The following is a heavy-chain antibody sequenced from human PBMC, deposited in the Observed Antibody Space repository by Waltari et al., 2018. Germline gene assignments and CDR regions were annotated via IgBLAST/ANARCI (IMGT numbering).Heavy chain of an antibody. V-gene: IGHV1-69-2*01. D-gene: IGHD2-15*01. CDR3: ATSTVVTGNKY. CDR2: VDPEDGET. CDR1: GYTFPAYY. J-gene: IGHJ4*02. Sequence: EVQLVQSGAEVKKPGATVKLSCKTSGYTFPAYYMHWVQQAPGKWLEWMGRVDPEDGETIYAEKFQGRVTITADLSTDTAYMELSSLRSEDPAVYYCATSTVVTGNKYWGQGTLVTVSS.